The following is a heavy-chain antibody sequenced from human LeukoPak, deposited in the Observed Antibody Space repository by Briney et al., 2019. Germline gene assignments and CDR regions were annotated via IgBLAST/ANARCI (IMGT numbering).Heavy chain of an antibody. CDR3: AKEEHSSSWYSAREKNFDY. CDR2: ISGSGGST. D-gene: IGHD6-13*01. J-gene: IGHJ4*02. V-gene: IGHV3-23*01. Sequence: AGGSLRLSCAASGFTFSSYAMSWVRQAPGKGLEWVSAISGSGGSTYYADSVKGRFTISRDNSKNTLYLQMNSLRAEDTAVYYCAKEEHSSSWYSAREKNFDYWGQGTLVTVSS. CDR1: GFTFSSYA.